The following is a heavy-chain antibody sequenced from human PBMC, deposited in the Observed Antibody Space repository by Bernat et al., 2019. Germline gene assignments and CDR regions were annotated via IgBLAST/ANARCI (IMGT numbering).Heavy chain of an antibody. Sequence: QVQLQESGPGLVKPSETLSLTCTVSGGSVSSNSYFWSWIRQPPGKGLEWIGYIYYSGSTNYNPSLKSRVTISVDTSKNQFSLRLSSVTAADTAVYYCARTAPRTGTTCYFDYWGQGTLVTVSS. J-gene: IGHJ4*02. CDR1: GGSVSSNSYF. CDR2: IYYSGST. CDR3: ARTAPRTGTTCYFDY. V-gene: IGHV4-61*01. D-gene: IGHD1-1*01.